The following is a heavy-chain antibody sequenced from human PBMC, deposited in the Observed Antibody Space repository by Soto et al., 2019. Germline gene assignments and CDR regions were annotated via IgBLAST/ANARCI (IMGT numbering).Heavy chain of an antibody. CDR2: IYPGDSDA. Sequence: GESLKISCKGSGYRFTSYCIGWVRQMPGKGLEWMGIIYPGDSDARYSQSFQGQVTISVDKSISTAYLQWSSLKASDTAMYYCAKDIARYQLVLITEGMDVWGQGTTVTVSS. CDR1: GYRFTSYC. D-gene: IGHD2-15*01. V-gene: IGHV5-51*01. J-gene: IGHJ6*02. CDR3: AKDIARYQLVLITEGMDV.